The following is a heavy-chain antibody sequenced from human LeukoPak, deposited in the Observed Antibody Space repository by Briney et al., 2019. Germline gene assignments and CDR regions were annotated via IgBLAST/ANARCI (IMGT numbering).Heavy chain of an antibody. CDR1: GFTFDDYA. J-gene: IGHJ4*02. D-gene: IGHD5-18*01. V-gene: IGHV3-9*01. Sequence: GGSLRLSCAASGFTFDDYAMYWVRQVPGKGLEWVSGISWNSGSIGYADSVKGRFTISRDNAKNSLYLQMNSLRAEDTALYYCAKGDTGMAALPQFHYWGQGTLVTVSS. CDR2: ISWNSGSI. CDR3: AKGDTGMAALPQFHY.